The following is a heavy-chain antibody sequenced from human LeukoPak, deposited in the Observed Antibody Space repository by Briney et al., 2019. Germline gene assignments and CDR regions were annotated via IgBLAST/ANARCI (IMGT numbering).Heavy chain of an antibody. CDR3: ARQDYYGSGSYYNPYGMDV. Sequence: ASVKVSCKASGYAFTSYYMHRVRQAPGQGLEWMGIINPSGGSTSYAQKFQGRVTMTRDTSTSTVYMELSSLRSEETAVYYCARQDYYGSGSYYNPYGMDVWGQGTTVTVSS. J-gene: IGHJ6*02. D-gene: IGHD3-10*01. V-gene: IGHV1-46*01. CDR1: GYAFTSYY. CDR2: INPSGGST.